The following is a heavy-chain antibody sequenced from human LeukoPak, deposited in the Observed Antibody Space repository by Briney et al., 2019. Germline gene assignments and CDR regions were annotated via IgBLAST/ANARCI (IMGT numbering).Heavy chain of an antibody. D-gene: IGHD2-2*01. V-gene: IGHV3-30*02. CDR3: ALIGYCSSTSCDRDP. CDR1: GFTFSSYG. J-gene: IGHJ5*02. CDR2: IRYDGSNK. Sequence: GGSPRLSCAASGFTFSSYGMHWVRQAPGKGLEWVAFIRYDGSNKYYADSVKGRFTISRDNSKNTLYLQMNSLRAEDTAVYYCALIGYCSSTSCDRDPWGQGTLVTVSS.